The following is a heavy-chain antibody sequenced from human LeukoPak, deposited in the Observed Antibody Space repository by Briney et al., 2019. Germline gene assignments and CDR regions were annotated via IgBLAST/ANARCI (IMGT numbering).Heavy chain of an antibody. D-gene: IGHD6-13*01. CDR3: ARGAQLTDY. CDR1: GFTFYTYG. Sequence: QPGGSLRLSCAASGFTFYTYGMHWVRQAPGKGLEYVSGIGPDGGTTYYANSVKGRFTISRDNSKSMVYLQMGNLTADDMAVYYCARGAQLTDYWGQGTLVTVSS. CDR2: IGPDGGTT. J-gene: IGHJ4*02. V-gene: IGHV3-64*01.